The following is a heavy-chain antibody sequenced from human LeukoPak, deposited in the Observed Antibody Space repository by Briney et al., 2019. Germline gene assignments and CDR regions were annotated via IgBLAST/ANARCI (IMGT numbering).Heavy chain of an antibody. Sequence: PSETLSLTCAVSGYSISSGYYWGWIRQPPGKGLEWIGSIYHSGSTYYNPSLKSRVTISVDTSKNQFSLKLSSVTAADTAVYYCFSFSDYPHYFDYWGQGTLVTVSS. CDR3: FSFSDYPHYFDY. V-gene: IGHV4-38-2*01. CDR1: GYSISSGYY. D-gene: IGHD4-17*01. J-gene: IGHJ4*02. CDR2: IYHSGST.